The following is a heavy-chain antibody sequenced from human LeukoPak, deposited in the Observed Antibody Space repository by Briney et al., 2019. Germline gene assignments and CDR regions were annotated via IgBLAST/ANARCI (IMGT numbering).Heavy chain of an antibody. J-gene: IGHJ4*02. CDR1: GYSISSGYY. D-gene: IGHD6-13*01. V-gene: IGHV4-38-2*02. CDR3: ARDSYSSSWHFDY. Sequence: PSETLPLTCAVSGYSISSGYYWGWIRQPPGKGLEWIGSIYHSGSTYYNPSLKSRVTISVDTSKNQFSLKLSSVTAADTAVYYCARDSYSSSWHFDYWGQGTLVTVSS. CDR2: IYHSGST.